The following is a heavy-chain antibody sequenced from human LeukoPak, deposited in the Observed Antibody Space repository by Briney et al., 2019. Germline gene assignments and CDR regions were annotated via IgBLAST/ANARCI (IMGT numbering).Heavy chain of an antibody. CDR3: AGGNVDTAMVTGYYYYYGMDV. Sequence: SETLSLTCTVSGGSISSGSYYWSWIRQPAGKGLEWVGRIYTSGSTNYNPSLKSRVTISVDTSKNQFSLKLSSVTAADTAVYYCAGGNVDTAMVTGYYYYYGMDVWGQGTTVTVSS. J-gene: IGHJ6*02. D-gene: IGHD5-18*01. CDR1: GGSISSGSYY. V-gene: IGHV4-61*02. CDR2: IYTSGST.